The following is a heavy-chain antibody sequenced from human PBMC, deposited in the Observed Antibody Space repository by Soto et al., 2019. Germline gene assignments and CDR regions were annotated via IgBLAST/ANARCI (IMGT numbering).Heavy chain of an antibody. CDR1: GFTFSSYA. Sequence: EVQLLESGGGLVQPGGSLRLSCAASGFTFSSYAMSWVRQAPGKGLEWVSAISGSGGSTYYADSVKGRFTISRDNSKNTLYQQMNSLGAEDTAVYYCAKDRTTYGLGSYYRPSPKSGGFDPWGQGTLVTVSS. CDR2: ISGSGGST. CDR3: AKDRTTYGLGSYYRPSPKSGGFDP. D-gene: IGHD3-10*01. J-gene: IGHJ5*02. V-gene: IGHV3-23*01.